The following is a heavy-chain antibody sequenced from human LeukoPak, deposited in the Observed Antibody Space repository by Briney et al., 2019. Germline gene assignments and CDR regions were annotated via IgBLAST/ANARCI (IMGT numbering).Heavy chain of an antibody. V-gene: IGHV3-66*01. CDR2: IYSGGST. CDR3: ARDHYYDSRFDY. D-gene: IGHD3-22*01. Sequence: GGSLRLSCAASGFTVSSNYMSWVRQAPGKGLEWVSVIYSGGSTYYADSVKGRFTISRDNSKNTLYLQMNSLRAEDTAVYYSARDHYYDSRFDYWGQGTLVTVSS. J-gene: IGHJ4*02. CDR1: GFTVSSNY.